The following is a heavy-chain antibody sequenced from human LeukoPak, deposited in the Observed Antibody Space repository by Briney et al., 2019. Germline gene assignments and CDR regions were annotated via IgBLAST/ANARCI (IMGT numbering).Heavy chain of an antibody. V-gene: IGHV1-69*05. D-gene: IGHD5-18*01. CDR3: AVDTAMSLYFDY. CDR1: GGTFSSYA. CDR2: IIPIFGTA. J-gene: IGHJ4*02. Sequence: GASVKVSCKASGGTFSSYAISWVRQAPGQGLEWMGRIIPIFGTANYAQKFQGRVTITTDESTSTAYMELSSLRSEDTAVYYCAVDTAMSLYFDYWGQGTLVTVSS.